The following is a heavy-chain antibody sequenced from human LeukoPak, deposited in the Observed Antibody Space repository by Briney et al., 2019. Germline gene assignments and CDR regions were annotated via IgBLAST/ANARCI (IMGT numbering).Heavy chain of an antibody. CDR3: ARRNLHPNLQPRRDAFDI. CDR2: IYYSGST. Sequence: AETLSLTCTASGGSISSYYWSWIRQPPGKGLEWVWYIYYSGSTNYNPSLKSRVTISVDTSKNQFSLKLSSVTAADTAVYYCARRNLHPNLQPRRDAFDIWGQGTMVTVSS. V-gene: IGHV4-59*08. CDR1: GGSISSYY. J-gene: IGHJ3*02. D-gene: IGHD1-1*01.